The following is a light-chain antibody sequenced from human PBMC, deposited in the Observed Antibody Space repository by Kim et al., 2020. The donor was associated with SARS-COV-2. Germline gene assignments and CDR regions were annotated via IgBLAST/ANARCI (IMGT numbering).Light chain of an antibody. J-gene: IGKJ1*01. CDR1: QTIYKY. Sequence: DIQLTQSPSSLSASVGDRVTITCRADQTIYKYLNWYQQKPGKPPTLLIYGVSTLESGVPSRFSGRGFGTDFSLTISSLQPEDFATYFCQQSYTTPTYGQGTKLEIK. CDR3: QQSYTTPT. V-gene: IGKV1-39*01. CDR2: GVS.